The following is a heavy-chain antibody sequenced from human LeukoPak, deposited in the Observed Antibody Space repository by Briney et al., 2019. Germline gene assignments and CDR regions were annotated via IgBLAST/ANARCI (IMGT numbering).Heavy chain of an antibody. V-gene: IGHV4-30-2*01. CDR2: IYHSGST. J-gene: IGHJ4*02. CDR3: ARAPITIFGLFDY. D-gene: IGHD3-3*01. CDR1: GGSISSGGYS. Sequence: SETLSLTCAVSGGSISSGGYSWSWLRQPPGKGLEWIGYIYHSGSTYYNPSLKSRVTISVDRSKNQFSLKLSSVTAADTAVYYCARAPITIFGLFDYWGQGTLVTVSS.